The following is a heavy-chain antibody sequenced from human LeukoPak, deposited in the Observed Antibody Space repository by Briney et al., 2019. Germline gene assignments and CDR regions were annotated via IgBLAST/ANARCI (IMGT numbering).Heavy chain of an antibody. Sequence: GGSLRLSCAASGFTFSSYGMHWVRQAPGKGLEWVAVIWYDGSNKYYADSVKGRFTISRDNSKNTLYLQMNSLRAEDTAVYYCARDKGEETTMVSLGSLGTTVTTFSSDWYFDLWGRGTLVTVSS. D-gene: IGHD4-17*01. V-gene: IGHV3-33*01. CDR1: GFTFSSYG. J-gene: IGHJ2*01. CDR3: ARDKGEETTMVSLGSLGTTVTTFSSDWYFDL. CDR2: IWYDGSNK.